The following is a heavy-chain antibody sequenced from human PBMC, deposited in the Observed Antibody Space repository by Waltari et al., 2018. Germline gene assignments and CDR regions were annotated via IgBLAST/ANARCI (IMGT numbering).Heavy chain of an antibody. CDR1: GGSFSGYY. CDR3: ARFDPGDYFDY. D-gene: IGHD3-9*01. V-gene: IGHV4-34*01. CDR2: INHSGNT. Sequence: QVQLQQWGAGLLKPSETLSLTCPVYGGSFSGYYWSWLRQPPGKGLEWIGEINHSGNTNYNPSLKSRVTISVDTSKNQFSLKLSSVTAADTAVYYCARFDPGDYFDYWGQGTLVTVSS. J-gene: IGHJ4*02.